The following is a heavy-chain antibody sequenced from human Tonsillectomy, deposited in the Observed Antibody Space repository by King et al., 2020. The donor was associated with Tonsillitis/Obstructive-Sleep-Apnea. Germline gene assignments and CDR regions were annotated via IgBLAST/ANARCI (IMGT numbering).Heavy chain of an antibody. V-gene: IGHV3-30*04. CDR2: ISYDGSNK. J-gene: IGHJ4*02. CDR1: GFTFSSYT. D-gene: IGHD6-13*01. CDR3: ASSLPSGQPLEH. Sequence: VQLVESGGGVVQPGRSLRLSCSASGFTFSSYTMQWVRQAPGKGREWVAVISYDGSNKYYADSVKGRFTISRDNSKNTLYLQMNSLRGDDTAVYYCASSLPSGQPLEHWGQGTLVTVSS.